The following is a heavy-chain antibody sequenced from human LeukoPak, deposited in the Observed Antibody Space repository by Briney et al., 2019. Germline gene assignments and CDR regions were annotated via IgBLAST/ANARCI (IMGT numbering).Heavy chain of an antibody. J-gene: IGHJ4*02. CDR1: GFTFSDYY. V-gene: IGHV3-11*06. CDR3: ARERVRYSYGTGFDY. Sequence: PGGSLRLSCAASGFTFSDYYMSWIRQAPGKGLELVSYISSSSSYTNYADSVKGRFTISRDNAKNSLYLQMNSLRAEDTAVYYCARERVRYSYGTGFDYWGQGTLVTVSS. CDR2: ISSSSSYT. D-gene: IGHD5-18*01.